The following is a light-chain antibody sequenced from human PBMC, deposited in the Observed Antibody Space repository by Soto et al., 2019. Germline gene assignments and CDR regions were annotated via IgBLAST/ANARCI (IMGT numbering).Light chain of an antibody. CDR1: QSVSTN. CDR3: QQYGSSPPIT. V-gene: IGKV3-20*01. Sequence: EIVMTQSPATLSVSPGERATLSCRASQSVSTNLAWYQQKPGQAPRLLIYGASSRATGIPDRFSGSGSGTDFTPTISRLEPEDFAVYYCQQYGSSPPITFGQGTRLEI. CDR2: GAS. J-gene: IGKJ5*01.